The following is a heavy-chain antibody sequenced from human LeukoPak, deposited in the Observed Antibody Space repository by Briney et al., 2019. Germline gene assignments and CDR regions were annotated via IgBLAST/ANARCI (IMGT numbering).Heavy chain of an antibody. CDR3: AKNKDYCSSSTCYYQNGMDV. CDR1: GFTFSSFA. J-gene: IGHJ6*02. V-gene: IGHV3-23*01. Sequence: GGSLRLSCAASGFTFSSFAMSWVRPAPGKGLEWISAINHRGSSTYYTDSVKGRFTISRDNSKNTLYLQMNSLRAEDTAVYHCAKNKDYCSSSTCYYQNGMDVWGQGTTVAVSS. CDR2: INHRGSST. D-gene: IGHD2-2*01.